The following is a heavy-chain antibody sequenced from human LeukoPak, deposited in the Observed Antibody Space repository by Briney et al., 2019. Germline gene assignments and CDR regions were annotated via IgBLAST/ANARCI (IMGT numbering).Heavy chain of an antibody. D-gene: IGHD6-13*01. CDR1: GGSISSYY. Sequence: SETLSLTCTVSGGSISSYYWSWIRQPPGKGLEWIGYIYYSGSTNYNPSLKSRVTISVDTSKNQFSLKLSSATAADTAVYYCARVAIAAGTTRIDYWGQGTLVTVSS. J-gene: IGHJ4*02. CDR2: IYYSGST. V-gene: IGHV4-59*01. CDR3: ARVAIAAGTTRIDY.